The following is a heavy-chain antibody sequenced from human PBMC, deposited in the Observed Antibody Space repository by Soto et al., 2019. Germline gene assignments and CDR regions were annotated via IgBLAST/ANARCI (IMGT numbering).Heavy chain of an antibody. V-gene: IGHV3-48*03. CDR3: VRARSTDSRPDY. CDR2: ISSSGKTI. J-gene: IGHJ4*02. D-gene: IGHD3-22*01. Sequence: GGSLRLSCAASGFTFSSYEMNWVRQAPGKGLEWVSYISSSGKTIYYADSVKGRFTISRDNTKNSLYLQMNSLRAEDTAVYYCVRARSTDSRPDYWGQGTLVTVSS. CDR1: GFTFSSYE.